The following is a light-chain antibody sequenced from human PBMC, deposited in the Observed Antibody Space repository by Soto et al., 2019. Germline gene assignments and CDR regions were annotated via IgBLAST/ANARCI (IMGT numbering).Light chain of an antibody. CDR1: QAISNY. CDR2: AAS. V-gene: IGKV1-27*01. J-gene: IGKJ1*01. CDR3: QQYNSYPWT. Sequence: DIQMTQSPSSLSAYVGDRVTITCRASQAISNYLAWYQQKPGKVPKLLIYAASTLQSGVPSRFSGSGSGTDFTLTISSLQPEDVATYYCQQYNSYPWTFGQGTKVEIK.